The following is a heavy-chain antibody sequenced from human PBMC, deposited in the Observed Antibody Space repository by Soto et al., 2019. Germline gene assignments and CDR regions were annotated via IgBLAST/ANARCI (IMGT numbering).Heavy chain of an antibody. CDR3: AREKNSGSYLIQH. D-gene: IGHD1-26*01. CDR1: GGTFSSYA. J-gene: IGHJ1*01. V-gene: IGHV1-69*13. Sequence: SVKVSCKASGGTFSSYAISWVRQAPGQGLEWMGGIIPIFGTANYAQKFQGRVTITADESTSTAYMELSSLRSEDTAVYYCAREKNSGSYLIQHWGQGTLVTVPQ. CDR2: IIPIFGTA.